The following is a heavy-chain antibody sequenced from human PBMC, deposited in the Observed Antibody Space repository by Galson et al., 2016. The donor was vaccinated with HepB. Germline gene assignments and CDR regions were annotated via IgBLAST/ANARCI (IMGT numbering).Heavy chain of an antibody. Sequence: SLRLSCAASGFTFSSYALHWVRQAPGKGLEWVAVISYDGNNIYYADSVKGRFTISSDNTKNTVYLQMNSLRTEDTAVYYCARDQGNKAVTGYYFDYWGQGTLVTVSS. D-gene: IGHD6-19*01. J-gene: IGHJ4*02. CDR1: GFTFSSYA. CDR2: ISYDGNNI. CDR3: ARDQGNKAVTGYYFDY. V-gene: IGHV3-30-3*01.